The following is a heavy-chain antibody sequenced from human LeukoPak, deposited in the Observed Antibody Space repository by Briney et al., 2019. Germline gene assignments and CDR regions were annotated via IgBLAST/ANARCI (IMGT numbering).Heavy chain of an antibody. CDR1: GYTFTGYY. CDR2: INPNSGGT. Sequence: ASVKVSYKASGYTFTGYYMHWVRQAPGQGLECMGWINPNSGGTNYAQKFQGRVTMTRDTSISTAYMELSRLTSDDTAVYYCARGRGSTIFKNWFDPWGQGTLVTVSS. J-gene: IGHJ5*02. D-gene: IGHD2-2*01. CDR3: ARGRGSTIFKNWFDP. V-gene: IGHV1-2*02.